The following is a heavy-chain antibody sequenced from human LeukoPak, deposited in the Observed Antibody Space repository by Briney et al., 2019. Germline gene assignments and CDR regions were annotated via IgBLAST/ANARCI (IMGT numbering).Heavy chain of an antibody. CDR1: GGSFSGYY. CDR3: ASAGYSSSSFDY. V-gene: IGHV4-34*01. J-gene: IGHJ4*02. Sequence: PSETLSLTCAVYGGSFSGYYWSWIRQPPGKGLEWIGEINHSGSTNYNPSLKSRVTISADTSKKQFSLKLSSVTAADTAVYYCASAGYSSSSFDYWGQGTLVTVSS. CDR2: INHSGST. D-gene: IGHD6-6*01.